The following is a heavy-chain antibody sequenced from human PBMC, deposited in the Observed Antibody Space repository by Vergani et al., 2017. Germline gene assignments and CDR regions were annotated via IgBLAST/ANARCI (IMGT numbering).Heavy chain of an antibody. CDR1: GFTFSRYS. Sequence: EVQLVESGGGLVKPGGSLRLSCAASGFTFSRYSMNWVRQAPGKGLGWVSSIRSSSSYIYYADSVKGRFTISRDHAKNSLYLQMNSLRAEDTAVYYCAREEYDFWSGYHHAFDIWGQGTMVTVSS. J-gene: IGHJ3*02. CDR2: IRSSSSYI. V-gene: IGHV3-21*01. D-gene: IGHD3-3*01. CDR3: AREEYDFWSGYHHAFDI.